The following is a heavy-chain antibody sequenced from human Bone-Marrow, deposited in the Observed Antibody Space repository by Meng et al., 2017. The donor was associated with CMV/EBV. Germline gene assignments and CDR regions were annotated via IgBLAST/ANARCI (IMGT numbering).Heavy chain of an antibody. Sequence: GSLRLSCAVYGGSFSGYYWSWIRQPPGKGLEWIGEINHSGSTNYNPSLKSRVTISVDTSKNQFSLKLSSVTAADTAVYYCARLRRIQLWSNGMDVWGQGTTVTVSS. CDR1: GGSFSGYY. CDR3: ARLRRIQLWSNGMDV. CDR2: INHSGST. D-gene: IGHD5-18*01. V-gene: IGHV4-34*01. J-gene: IGHJ6*02.